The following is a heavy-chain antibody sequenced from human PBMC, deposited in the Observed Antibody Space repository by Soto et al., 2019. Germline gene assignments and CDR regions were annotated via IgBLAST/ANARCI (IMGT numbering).Heavy chain of an antibody. CDR1: GFTFSSYA. J-gene: IGHJ4*02. V-gene: IGHV3-23*01. CDR3: ATCRDGYNYFGY. D-gene: IGHD5-12*01. Sequence: PGGSLRLSSAASGFTFSSYAMSWVRQAPGKGLEWVFSISASGGTTFHADSVKGRFTISRDNSKNTLYLQMNSLRAEDTALYYCATCRDGYNYFGYWGQGTLVTVSS. CDR2: ISASGGTT.